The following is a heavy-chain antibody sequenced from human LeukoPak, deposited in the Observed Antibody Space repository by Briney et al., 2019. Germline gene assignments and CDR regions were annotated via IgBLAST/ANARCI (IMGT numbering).Heavy chain of an antibody. D-gene: IGHD3-10*02. CDR2: ISGSGGST. CDR3: AKDPVRGVIPSYFDY. CDR1: GFTFSSYA. Sequence: GGSLRLSCAASGFTFSSYAMSWVRQAPGKGLEWVSAISGSGGSTYYADSVKGRFTISRDNSKNTLYLQMNSLRAEDTAVYYCAKDPVRGVIPSYFDYWGQGTLVTVSS. V-gene: IGHV3-23*01. J-gene: IGHJ4*02.